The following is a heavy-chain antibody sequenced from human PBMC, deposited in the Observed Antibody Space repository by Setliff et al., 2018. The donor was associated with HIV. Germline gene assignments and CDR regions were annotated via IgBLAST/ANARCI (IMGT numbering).Heavy chain of an antibody. J-gene: IGHJ4*02. CDR2: IYHSGST. CDR3: ARFSLRLYDSSGYYFAPFDY. CDR1: GGSISSGGY. D-gene: IGHD3-22*01. Sequence: SETLSLTCAVSGGSISSGGYWGWIRQPPGMGLEWIASIYHSGSTYYNPSLKSRVIISLDTSKNHLSLKLRSVTASDTAVYYCARFSLRLYDSSGYYFAPFDYWGQGTLVTVSS. V-gene: IGHV4-38-2*01.